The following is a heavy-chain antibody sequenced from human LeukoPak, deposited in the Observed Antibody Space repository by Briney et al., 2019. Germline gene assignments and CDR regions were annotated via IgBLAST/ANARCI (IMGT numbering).Heavy chain of an antibody. CDR2: INAGNGNT. D-gene: IGHD6-19*01. J-gene: IGHJ4*02. CDR3: ARVPQWLVQRYFDY. CDR1: GYTFTSYA. Sequence: ASVTVSCTASGYTFTSYAMHWVRQAPGQRLEWMGWINAGNGNTKYSQKFQGRVTITRDTSASTAYMELSSLRSEDTAVYYCARVPQWLVQRYFDYWGQGTLVTVSS. V-gene: IGHV1-3*01.